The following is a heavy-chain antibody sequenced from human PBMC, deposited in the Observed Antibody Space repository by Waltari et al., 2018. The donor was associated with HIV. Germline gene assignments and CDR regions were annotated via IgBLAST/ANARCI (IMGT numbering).Heavy chain of an antibody. CDR1: GDSITRGRYY. D-gene: IGHD6-25*01. V-gene: IGHV4-61*02. CDR3: ARALLAARSGGMDV. Sequence: QVQLQESGPGLVKPSQTLSLICIVSGDSITRGRYYWTWVRQPAGKGLEWIGRISSSGNTNYNPSLKGRVTMSMDTSKNQFSLEVTSVTAADTAIYFCARALLAARSGGMDVWGHGTTVTVSS. J-gene: IGHJ6*02. CDR2: ISSSGNT.